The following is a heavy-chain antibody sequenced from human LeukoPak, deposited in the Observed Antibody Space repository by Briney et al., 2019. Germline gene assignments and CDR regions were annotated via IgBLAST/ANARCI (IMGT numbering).Heavy chain of an antibody. D-gene: IGHD1-26*01. CDR3: ARESGGATI. CDR2: IWYDGSNK. Sequence: GGSLRLSCAASGFTFSSYGMHWVRQAPGKGLEWVAVIWYDGSNKFYADSVKGRFTISRHNSKNTLYLQMNSLRAEDTAVYYCARESGGATIWGQGTLVTVSS. J-gene: IGHJ4*02. V-gene: IGHV3-33*01. CDR1: GFTFSSYG.